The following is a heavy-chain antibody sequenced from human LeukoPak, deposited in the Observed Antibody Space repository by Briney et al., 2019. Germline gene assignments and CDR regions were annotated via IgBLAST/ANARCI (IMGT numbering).Heavy chain of an antibody. CDR1: GLTFASYA. Sequence: PGGSLRLSCAASGLTFASYAMSWVRQAPGKGLQWVSAISGSGANTYYADSVKGRFTISRDNAKNSLYLQMNSLRAEDTAVYYCARDHVSPLTGSMDVWGKGTTVTISS. CDR3: ARDHVSPLTGSMDV. J-gene: IGHJ6*04. CDR2: ISGSGANT. D-gene: IGHD3-9*01. V-gene: IGHV3-23*01.